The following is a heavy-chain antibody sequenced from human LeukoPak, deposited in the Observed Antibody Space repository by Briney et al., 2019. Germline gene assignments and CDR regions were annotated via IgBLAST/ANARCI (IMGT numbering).Heavy chain of an antibody. CDR2: IHQDGGET. CDR3: ARHQREPGTSAYYAPHFDL. D-gene: IGHD3-16*01. Sequence: SGGSLRLSCAASGFTFSNYWMSWVRQSPVKGLEWVANIHQDGGETFYLDSVKGRFTISRDNAKNSVSLQMHSLRAEDTALYYCARHQREPGTSAYYAPHFDLWGPGALVTVSS. CDR1: GFTFSNYW. V-gene: IGHV3-7*01. J-gene: IGHJ4*02.